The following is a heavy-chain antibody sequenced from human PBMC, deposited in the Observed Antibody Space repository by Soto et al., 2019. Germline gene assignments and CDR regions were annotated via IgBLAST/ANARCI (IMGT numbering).Heavy chain of an antibody. Sequence: SQTLSLTCAISGDSVSSNSVAWNWIRQSPSRGLEWLGRTYYRSKWYNDYEVSVKSRITINPDTSKNQFSLQLNSVTPEDTAVYYCTREDTSAGDYWGQGTLVTVSS. CDR3: TREDTSAGDY. D-gene: IGHD6-13*01. J-gene: IGHJ4*02. CDR2: TYYRSKWYN. CDR1: GDSVSSNSVA. V-gene: IGHV6-1*01.